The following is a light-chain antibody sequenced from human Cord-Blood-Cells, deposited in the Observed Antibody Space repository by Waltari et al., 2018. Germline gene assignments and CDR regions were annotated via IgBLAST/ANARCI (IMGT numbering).Light chain of an antibody. J-gene: IGKJ4*01. CDR3: QQRSNWPLT. CDR2: DAS. CDR1: QGVSSY. V-gene: IGKV3-11*01. Sequence: EIVLTQSPATLSSSPGERATLSCSSSQGVSSYLACYQQKPGQAPRLLIYDASNRATGITARFSGSGSGTDFTLTISSLEPEDFAVYYCQQRSNWPLTFGGGTKVEIK.